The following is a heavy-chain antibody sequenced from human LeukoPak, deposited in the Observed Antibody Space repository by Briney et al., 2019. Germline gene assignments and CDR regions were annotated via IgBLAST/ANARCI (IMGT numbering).Heavy chain of an antibody. V-gene: IGHV1-2*02. CDR1: GYTFTGYY. CDR3: ARGGDYYDSSGYPY. J-gene: IGHJ4*02. D-gene: IGHD3-22*01. CDR2: INPNSGGT. Sequence: ASVKVPCKASGYTFTGYYMHWVRQAPGQGLEWMGWINPNSGGTNYAQKFQGRVTMTRDTSISTAYMELSRLRSDDTAVYYCARGGDYYDSSGYPYWGQGTLVTVSS.